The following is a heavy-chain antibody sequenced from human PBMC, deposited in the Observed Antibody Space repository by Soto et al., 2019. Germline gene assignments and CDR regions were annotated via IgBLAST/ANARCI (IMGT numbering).Heavy chain of an antibody. CDR1: GFIFSHYY. D-gene: IGHD1-1*01. CDR3: ARLPYIAYKRNFDD. V-gene: IGHV3-11*06. Sequence: QVQLVESGGGLVKPGGPLRLSCAASGFIFSHYYMGWIRQAPGKGLEWISYINPTSGHINYADSVKGRFTISSDNARNSLYLQRNSLTSDDTAMYYGARLPYIAYKRNFDDWGKGNLVTVSS. J-gene: IGHJ4*02. CDR2: INPTSGHI.